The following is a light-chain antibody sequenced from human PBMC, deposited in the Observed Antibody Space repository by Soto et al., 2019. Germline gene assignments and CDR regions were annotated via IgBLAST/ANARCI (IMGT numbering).Light chain of an antibody. CDR3: ATWDDSLHGPV. CDR1: SSNIGSNT. Sequence: QSVLTQPPSMSGTPGQRVTISCSGSSSNIGSNTINWYQQLPGTAPRLLIYSNNQRPSGVPDRFSVSKSGTSASLAISGLQSEDEADYYCATWDDSLHGPVFGGGTKLTVL. V-gene: IGLV1-44*01. CDR2: SNN. J-gene: IGLJ2*01.